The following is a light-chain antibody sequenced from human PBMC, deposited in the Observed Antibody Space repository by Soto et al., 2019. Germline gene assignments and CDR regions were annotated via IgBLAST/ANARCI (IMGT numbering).Light chain of an antibody. J-gene: IGLJ1*01. CDR1: SSDVGGYNY. CDR2: DVS. Sequence: QSVLTQPASVSGSPGQSITISCTGTSSDVGGYNYVSWYQQHPGKAPKLMIYDVSNRPSGVSNRFSGSKSGNTASLTISGLQAEDEADYYCSSYTSSSYLYVFGTVTVVTV. CDR3: SSYTSSSYLYV. V-gene: IGLV2-14*01.